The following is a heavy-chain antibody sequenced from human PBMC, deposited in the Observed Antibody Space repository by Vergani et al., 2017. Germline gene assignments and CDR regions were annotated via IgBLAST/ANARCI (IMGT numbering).Heavy chain of an antibody. D-gene: IGHD3-3*01. Sequence: QVQLVESGGGVFQPGRSLRLSCAASGFTFSSYAMHWVRQAPGKGLEWVAVISYDGSNKYYADSVKGRFTISRDNSKNTLYLQMNSLRAEDTAVYYCTTDWIGVYYYMDVWGKGTTVTVSS. V-gene: IGHV3-30-3*01. CDR2: ISYDGSNK. CDR1: GFTFSSYA. CDR3: TTDWIGVYYYMDV. J-gene: IGHJ6*03.